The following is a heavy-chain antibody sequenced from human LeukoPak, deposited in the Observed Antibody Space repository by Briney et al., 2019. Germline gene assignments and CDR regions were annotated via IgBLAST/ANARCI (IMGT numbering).Heavy chain of an antibody. Sequence: GASVKVSCKASGYTFTSYDINWVRQATGQGLEWMGWMNPNSGNTGYAQKFQGRVTITRNTSISTAYMELSSLRSEDTAVYYCARQAEDFWSGYYSVSSRDYYYHYMDVWGKGTTVTVSS. V-gene: IGHV1-8*03. CDR2: MNPNSGNT. CDR3: ARQAEDFWSGYYSVSSRDYYYHYMDV. CDR1: GYTFTSYD. J-gene: IGHJ6*03. D-gene: IGHD3-3*01.